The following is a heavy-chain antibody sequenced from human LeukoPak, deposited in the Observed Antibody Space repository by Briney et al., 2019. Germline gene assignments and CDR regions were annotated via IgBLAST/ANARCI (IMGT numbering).Heavy chain of an antibody. D-gene: IGHD6-13*01. CDR1: GYKLTNNW. Sequence: GESLQISCKISGYKLTNNWIGWVRQVPGKGLEWMGLIYPGYSDAKYSPSFQGRVTLSVDASISTAYLQLSGLRASDTAIYYCVRFGLTSSLDHWGQGTLVTVSS. V-gene: IGHV5-51*01. J-gene: IGHJ5*02. CDR2: IYPGYSDA. CDR3: VRFGLTSSLDH.